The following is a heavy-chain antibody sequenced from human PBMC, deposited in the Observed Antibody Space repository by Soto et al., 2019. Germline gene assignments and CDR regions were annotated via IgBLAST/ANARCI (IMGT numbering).Heavy chain of an antibody. J-gene: IGHJ5*02. V-gene: IGHV1-69*12. CDR2: IIPIFGTA. Sequence: QVQLVQSGAEVKKPGSSVKVSCTASGGTFSSYAISWVRQAPGQGLEWMGGIIPIFGTANYAQKFQGRVTITADESTSPAYMELSSLRSEDTAVDYCARPTRYYYDSSGQSAWFDPWCQGTLVTVSS. CDR1: GGTFSSYA. CDR3: ARPTRYYYDSSGQSAWFDP. D-gene: IGHD3-22*01.